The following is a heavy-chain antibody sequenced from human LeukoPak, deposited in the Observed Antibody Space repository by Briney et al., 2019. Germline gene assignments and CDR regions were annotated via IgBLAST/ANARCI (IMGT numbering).Heavy chain of an antibody. V-gene: IGHV3-30*02. J-gene: IGHJ6*03. CDR1: GFTFSSYA. CDR2: IRYDGSNK. Sequence: GGSLRLSCAASGFTFSSYAMHWVRQAPGKGLEWVAFIRYDGSNKYYADSVKGRFTISRDNSKNTLYLQMNSLRAEDTAVYYCAKEEGGRLNYMDVWGKGTTVTISS. D-gene: IGHD6-19*01. CDR3: AKEEGGRLNYMDV.